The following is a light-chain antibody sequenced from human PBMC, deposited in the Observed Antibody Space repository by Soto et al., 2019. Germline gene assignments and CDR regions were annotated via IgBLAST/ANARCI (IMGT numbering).Light chain of an antibody. J-gene: IGKJ1*01. Sequence: DIQITQSPSSLSASLGDRVAITCRASQTIDVYLNWYVQKPGRAPQLLIYDASNLETGVPSSFSGGGSGTHFTSTISNLQPEDIATYYCQQYDNLPPTWTFGQGTKVDIK. CDR1: QTIDVY. CDR3: QQYDNLPPTWT. CDR2: DAS. V-gene: IGKV1-33*01.